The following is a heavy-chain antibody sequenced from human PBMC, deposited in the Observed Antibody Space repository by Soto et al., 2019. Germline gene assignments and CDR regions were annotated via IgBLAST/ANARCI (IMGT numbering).Heavy chain of an antibody. V-gene: IGHV3-74*01. Sequence: GGSLRLSCAASGFAFSSEWMHWVRQAPGKGLVWVSRIDPYDTGITYADSVKGRFTISRDNAKNTLYLQMNSLRAEDTAVYYCTSDTFGATDSCGQGAIVTV. D-gene: IGHD2-15*01. CDR3: TSDTFGATDS. CDR1: GFAFSSEW. CDR2: IDPYDTGI. J-gene: IGHJ4*02.